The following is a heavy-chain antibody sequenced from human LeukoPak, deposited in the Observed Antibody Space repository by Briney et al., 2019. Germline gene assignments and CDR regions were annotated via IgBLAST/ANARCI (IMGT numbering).Heavy chain of an antibody. CDR2: ISYDGSNK. D-gene: IGHD1-26*01. CDR1: GFTFSSYA. CDR3: ASQIVGAFDY. V-gene: IGHV3-30*04. J-gene: IGHJ4*02. Sequence: PGRSLRLSCAASGFTFSSYAMHWVRQAPGKGLEWVAVISYDGSNKYYADSVEGRFTISRDNSKNTLYLQMNSLRAEDTAVYYCASQIVGAFDYWGQGTLVTVSS.